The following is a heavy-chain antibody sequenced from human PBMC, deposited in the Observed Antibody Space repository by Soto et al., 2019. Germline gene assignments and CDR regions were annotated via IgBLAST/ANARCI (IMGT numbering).Heavy chain of an antibody. V-gene: IGHV1-18*01. D-gene: IGHD1-26*01. Sequence: ASVKVSCKASGYTFTSYGISWVRQAPGQGLEWMGWISAYNGNTNYAQKLQGRVTMTTDTSTSTAYMELRSLRSDDTAVYYCARDAIPSVMGATHPRDYWGQGTLVTVSS. CDR3: ARDAIPSVMGATHPRDY. CDR2: ISAYNGNT. CDR1: GYTFTSYG. J-gene: IGHJ4*02.